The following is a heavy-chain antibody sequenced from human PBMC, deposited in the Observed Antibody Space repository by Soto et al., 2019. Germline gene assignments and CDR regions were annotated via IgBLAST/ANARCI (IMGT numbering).Heavy chain of an antibody. Sequence: GGSLRLSCAASGFTFDDYAMHWVRQAPGKGLEWVSGISWNSGSIGYADSVKGRFTISRDNAKNSLYLQMNSLRAEDTALYYCAKVTGLSPATLPDAFDIWGQGTMVTVSS. CDR3: AKVTGLSPATLPDAFDI. V-gene: IGHV3-9*01. J-gene: IGHJ3*02. CDR2: ISWNSGSI. CDR1: GFTFDDYA. D-gene: IGHD2-15*01.